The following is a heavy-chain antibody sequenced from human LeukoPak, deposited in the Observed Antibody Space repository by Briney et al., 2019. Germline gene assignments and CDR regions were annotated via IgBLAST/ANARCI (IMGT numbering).Heavy chain of an antibody. CDR2: IKQDGSEK. CDR1: GFTFRSYW. CDR3: ARTQKAAFDY. Sequence: GGSLRLSCAASGFTFRSYWMSWVRQAPGKGLEWVANIKQDGSEKYYVDSVKGRFTISRDNAKNSLYLQMNSLRAEDTAVYYCARTQKAAFDYWGQGTLVTVSS. V-gene: IGHV3-7*05. J-gene: IGHJ4*02.